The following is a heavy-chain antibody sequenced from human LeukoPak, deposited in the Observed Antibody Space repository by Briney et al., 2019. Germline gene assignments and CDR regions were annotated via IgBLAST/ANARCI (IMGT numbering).Heavy chain of an antibody. D-gene: IGHD6-6*01. J-gene: IGHJ4*02. CDR2: IYHSGST. CDR3: ARGPRGGAARPREPFDY. Sequence: SETLSLTCAVSGGSISSGGYSWSWIRQPPGKGLEWIGYIYHSGSTYYNPSLKSRVTISVDTSKNQFSLKLSSVTAADTAVYYCARGPRGGAARPREPFDYWGQGTLVTVSS. CDR1: GGSISSGGYS. V-gene: IGHV4-30-2*01.